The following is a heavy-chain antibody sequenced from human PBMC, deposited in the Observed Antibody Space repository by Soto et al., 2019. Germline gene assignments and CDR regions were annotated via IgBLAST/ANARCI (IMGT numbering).Heavy chain of an antibody. J-gene: IGHJ6*02. D-gene: IGHD3-3*01. CDR1: GCSISSGDYY. CDR3: ARVWSGYPSYGMDV. V-gene: IGHV4-30-4*01. CDR2: IYYSGST. Sequence: QVQLQESGPGLVKPSQTLSLTCTVSGCSISSGDYYWGWFRQPPGKGLEWIGYIYYSGSTYYNPSLKDRVTMSVDTSENQFSLKLSAVTAADTAVYYCARVWSGYPSYGMDVWGQGTTVTVSS.